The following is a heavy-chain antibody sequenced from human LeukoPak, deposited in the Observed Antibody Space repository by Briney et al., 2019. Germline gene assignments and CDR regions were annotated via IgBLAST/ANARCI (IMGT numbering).Heavy chain of an antibody. J-gene: IGHJ6*03. D-gene: IGHD6-6*01. CDR2: ISAYNGNT. CDR1: GYTFTSYG. Sequence: GASVKVSCKASGYTFTSYGISWVRQAPGQGLEWMGWISAYNGNTGYAQKFQGRVTITRNTSISTAYMELSSLRSEDTAVYYCARVAAARPGGYYYYYMDVWGKGTTVTVSS. CDR3: ARVAAARPGGYYYYYMDV. V-gene: IGHV1-8*03.